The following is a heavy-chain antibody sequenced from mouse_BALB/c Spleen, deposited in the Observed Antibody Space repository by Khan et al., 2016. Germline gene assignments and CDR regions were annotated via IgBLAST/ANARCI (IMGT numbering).Heavy chain of an antibody. V-gene: IGHV2-9-2*01. CDR2: IWTGGGT. Sequence: QVQLQQSGPGLVAPSQSLSITCTVSGFSLTSYDISWIRQPPGKGLEWLGGIWTGGGTNYNSAFMSRMIISKDNSKSQVFLKMNSLQTDDTAIYYCVREGYGTTYGAIDYWGQGTSVTVSS. D-gene: IGHD1-1*01. CDR1: GFSLTSYD. CDR3: VREGYGTTYGAIDY. J-gene: IGHJ4*01.